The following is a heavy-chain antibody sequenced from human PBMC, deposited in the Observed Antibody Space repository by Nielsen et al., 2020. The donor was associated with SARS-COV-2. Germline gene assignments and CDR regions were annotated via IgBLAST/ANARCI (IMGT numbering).Heavy chain of an antibody. V-gene: IGHV4-4*07. CDR3: ARPFTMSDAFDI. J-gene: IGHJ3*02. D-gene: IGHD3-22*01. CDR1: GGSISPYY. CDR2: IYTSGST. Sequence: SETLSLTCTVSGGSISPYYWSWIRQSAGKGLEWIGRIYTSGSTYYNPSLKSRVTISVDTSKNQFSLKLSSVTAADTAVYYCARPFTMSDAFDIWGQGTMVTVSS.